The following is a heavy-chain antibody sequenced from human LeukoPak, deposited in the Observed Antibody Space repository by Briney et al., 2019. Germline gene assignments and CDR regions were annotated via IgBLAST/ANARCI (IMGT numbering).Heavy chain of an antibody. CDR3: ARVTHYDILTGYPNWFDP. CDR1: GGTFSSYA. D-gene: IGHD3-9*01. Sequence: ASVKVSGKASGGTFSSYAISWVRQAPGQGLEWMGGIIPIFGTANYAQKFQGRVTITADESTSTAYMELSSLRSEDTAVYYCARVTHYDILTGYPNWFDPWGQGTLVTVSS. J-gene: IGHJ5*02. CDR2: IIPIFGTA. V-gene: IGHV1-69*13.